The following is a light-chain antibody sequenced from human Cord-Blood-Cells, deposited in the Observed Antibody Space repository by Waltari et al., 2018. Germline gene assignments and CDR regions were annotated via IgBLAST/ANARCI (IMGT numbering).Light chain of an antibody. Sequence: SYELTQPPSVSVSPGQTASITCPGDKLGDKYACWYQQKPGQSPVLAIYQDSKRPSGIPGRFSGSNSGNTATLTISGTQAMDEADYYCQAWDSSTAVFGGGTKLTVL. CDR1: KLGDKY. CDR3: QAWDSSTAV. CDR2: QDS. J-gene: IGLJ2*01. V-gene: IGLV3-1*01.